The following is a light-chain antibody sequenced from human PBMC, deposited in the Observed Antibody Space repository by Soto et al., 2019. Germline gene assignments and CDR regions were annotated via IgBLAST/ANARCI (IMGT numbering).Light chain of an antibody. CDR2: AAS. V-gene: IGKV1-39*01. CDR3: QQDYSTLAT. J-gene: IGKJ5*01. CDR1: ESISRH. Sequence: DIQMSQSPSSLSASVGDRVTITCRASESISRHLNWYQQKPGRAPDLLIYAASTLQNGVPSRFTGSGSGTEFTLTITGLQLEDFATYYCQQDYSTLATFGQGTRLEIK.